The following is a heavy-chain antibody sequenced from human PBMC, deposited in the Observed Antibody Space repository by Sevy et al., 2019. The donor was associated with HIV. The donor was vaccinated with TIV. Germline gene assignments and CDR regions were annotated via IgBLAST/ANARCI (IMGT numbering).Heavy chain of an antibody. Sequence: GGSLRLSCAASGFRFSDHALHWVRQAPGKGLEWLGVMSYDRFSASYADSVKGQFIISRDNPKNTVYLQIKSVSPDDTAMYYCARDGMVDDDYVWGKGYFDSWGQGSQVTVSS. CDR3: ARDGMVDDDYVWGKGYFDS. D-gene: IGHD3-16*01. V-gene: IGHV3-30*04. CDR1: GFRFSDHA. CDR2: MSYDRFSA. J-gene: IGHJ4*02.